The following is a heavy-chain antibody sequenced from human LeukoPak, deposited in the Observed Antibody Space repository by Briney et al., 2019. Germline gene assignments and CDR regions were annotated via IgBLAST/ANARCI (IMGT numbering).Heavy chain of an antibody. Sequence: GGSLRLSCAASGFTFSSYAMHWVRQAPGKGLEWVAVISYDGSNKYYADSVKGRFTISRDNSKNTLYLQMNSLRAEDMAVYYCARDTLAITMIVVVIPPTFFDYWGQGTLVTVSS. CDR3: ARDTLAITMIVVVIPPTFFDY. D-gene: IGHD3-22*01. J-gene: IGHJ4*02. CDR2: ISYDGSNK. V-gene: IGHV3-30-3*01. CDR1: GFTFSSYA.